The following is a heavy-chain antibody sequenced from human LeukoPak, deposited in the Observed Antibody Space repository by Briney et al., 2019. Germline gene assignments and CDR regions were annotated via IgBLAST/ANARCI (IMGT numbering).Heavy chain of an antibody. D-gene: IGHD2-8*01. CDR3: ATRWGYCTNGVCYGYYYYGMDV. V-gene: IGHV1-69*04. J-gene: IGHJ6*02. Sequence: SVKVSCKASGGTFXSYAISWXXXXPGXGXEWMGRIIPILXXANXAQKFQGRVTITADKSTTTAYMELSSLRSEDTAVYYCATRWGYCTNGVCYGYYYYGMDVWGQGTTVTVSS. CDR1: GGTFXSYA. CDR2: IIPILXXA.